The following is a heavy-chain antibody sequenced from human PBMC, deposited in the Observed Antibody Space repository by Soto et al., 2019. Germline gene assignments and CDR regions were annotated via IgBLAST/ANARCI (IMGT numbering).Heavy chain of an antibody. D-gene: IGHD3-22*01. CDR1: GFTFSSYS. Sequence: ESGGGLVQPGGSLRLSCAASGFTFSSYSMNWVRQAPGKGLEWVSYIYYADSVKGRFTISRDNAKNSLYLQMNSLRDEDTAVYYCARGNPITMIVVVAPDFDYWGQGTLVTVSS. J-gene: IGHJ4*02. CDR3: ARGNPITMIVVVAPDFDY. CDR2: I. V-gene: IGHV3-48*02.